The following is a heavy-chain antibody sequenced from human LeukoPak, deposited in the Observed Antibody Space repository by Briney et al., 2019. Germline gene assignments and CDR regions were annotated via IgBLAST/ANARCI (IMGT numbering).Heavy chain of an antibody. J-gene: IGHJ4*02. D-gene: IGHD6-13*01. CDR1: GFTFDDYA. V-gene: IGHV3-9*01. CDR3: AKDIRYSSSLFDY. Sequence: QPGRSLRLSCAASGFTFDDYAMHWVRQAPGKGLEWVSGISWNSGSIGYADSVKGRFTISRDNAKNSLYLQMNSLRAEDTALCYCAKDIRYSSSLFDYWGQGTLVTVSS. CDR2: ISWNSGSI.